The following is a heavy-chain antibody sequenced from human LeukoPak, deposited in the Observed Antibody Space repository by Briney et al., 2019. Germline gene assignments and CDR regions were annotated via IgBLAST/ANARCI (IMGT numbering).Heavy chain of an antibody. J-gene: IGHJ4*02. CDR2: ISGSGGST. Sequence: GGSLRLSSAASGFTFSSYAMSWVRQAPGKGLEWVSAISGSGGSTYYADSVKGRFTISRDNSKNTLYLQMNSLRAEDTAVYYCAKDYYYDSSGPDYWGQGTLVTVSS. D-gene: IGHD3-22*01. CDR3: AKDYYYDSSGPDY. V-gene: IGHV3-23*01. CDR1: GFTFSSYA.